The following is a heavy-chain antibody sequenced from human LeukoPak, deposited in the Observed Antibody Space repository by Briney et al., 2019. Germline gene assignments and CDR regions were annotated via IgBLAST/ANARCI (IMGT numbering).Heavy chain of an antibody. J-gene: IGHJ4*02. CDR3: ARVGHSGTYYAT. V-gene: IGHV3-48*03. CDR1: GFTFSSYA. D-gene: IGHD1-26*01. CDR2: ISSTSTI. Sequence: HPGGSLRLSCAVSGFTFSSYAMHWVRQAPGKGLKWVSYISSTSTIYYAASVKGRFTISRDNAKNSLYLQMNSLRAEDTAVYYCARVGHSGTYYATWGQGTLVTVSS.